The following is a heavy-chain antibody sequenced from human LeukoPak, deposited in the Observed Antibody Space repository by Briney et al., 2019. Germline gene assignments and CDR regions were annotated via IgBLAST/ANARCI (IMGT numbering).Heavy chain of an antibody. CDR3: ARDPGPDFDY. CDR2: ISSSSSYI. J-gene: IGHJ4*02. V-gene: IGHV3-21*01. Sequence: TGGSLRLSCAASGFTFSTYSMNWVRQAPGKGLEWVSSISSSSSYIYYADSVKGRFTISRDNAKNSLYLQMNSLRAEDTAVYYCARDPGPDFDYWGQGTLVTVS. CDR1: GFTFSTYS.